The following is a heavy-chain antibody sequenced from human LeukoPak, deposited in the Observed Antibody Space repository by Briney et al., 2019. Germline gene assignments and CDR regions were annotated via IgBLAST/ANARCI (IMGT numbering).Heavy chain of an antibody. J-gene: IGHJ4*02. CDR2: MNPNSGNT. CDR1: RYTLTSYD. CDR3: ARGPNPFAVAGYFDY. Sequence: SVKVSCKASRYTLTSYDINWVRQATGQGLEWMGWMNPNSGNTGYEQKFQGRVTLTRNTSISTAYMELSSLRSEDTAVYYCARGPNPFAVAGYFDYWGQGTLVTVSS. D-gene: IGHD6-19*01. V-gene: IGHV1-8*01.